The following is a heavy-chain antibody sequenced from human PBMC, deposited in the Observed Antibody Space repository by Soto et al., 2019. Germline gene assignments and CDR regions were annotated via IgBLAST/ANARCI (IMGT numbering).Heavy chain of an antibody. V-gene: IGHV1-69*17. CDR2: IIPMFGII. D-gene: IGHD2-15*01. J-gene: IGHJ4*02. CDR3: AILTPITGVY. CDR1: GGSFSTYT. Sequence: QVLLVQSGAEVKKPGSSVKVSCKVSGGSFSTYTLTWVRQAPGQGLEWMGGIIPMFGIIHYAQKFQGRVKITADRSTTTAYVDPTSLGSDYTAVYYGAILTPITGVYWGQGAQVTVSS.